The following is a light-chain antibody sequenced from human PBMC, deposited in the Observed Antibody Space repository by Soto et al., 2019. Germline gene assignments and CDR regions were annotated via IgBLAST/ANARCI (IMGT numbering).Light chain of an antibody. J-gene: IGKJ1*01. CDR2: GVS. CDR1: QTISSNF. CDR3: QQCGSSPWT. Sequence: EIVLTQSPGTLSLSPGEGATLACRASQTISSNFLAWYQQKPGQPPRLLIYGVSIRATDIPDRFSGSGSGTDFTLTISRLEPEDFAVYYCQQCGSSPWTFGQGTTVEIK. V-gene: IGKV3-20*01.